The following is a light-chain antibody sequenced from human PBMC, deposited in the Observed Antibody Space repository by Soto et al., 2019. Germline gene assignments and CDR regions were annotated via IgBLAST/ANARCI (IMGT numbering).Light chain of an antibody. J-gene: IGLJ2*01. Sequence: QAVVTQEPSLTVSLGGTVTLTCASSTGAVTSGYYPNWFQQKPGQAPRALIYSTSNKNSWTPARFSGSLLGGKAALTLSGVQPEDEAEYYCLIYYGGAQVFGGGTKLTVL. V-gene: IGLV7-43*01. CDR2: STS. CDR1: TGAVTSGYY. CDR3: LIYYGGAQV.